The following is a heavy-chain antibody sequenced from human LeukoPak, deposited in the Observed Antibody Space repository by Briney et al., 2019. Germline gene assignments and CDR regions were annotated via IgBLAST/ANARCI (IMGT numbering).Heavy chain of an antibody. CDR2: INHSGST. CDR3: ARGDKAVTFGGVIVPFDP. D-gene: IGHD3-16*02. CDR1: GGSFSGYY. V-gene: IGHV4-34*01. Sequence: SETLSLTCAVYGGSFSGYYWSWIRQPPGKGLEWIGEINHSGSTNYNPSLKSRVTISVATSKNQFSLKLSSVTTADTAVYYCARGDKAVTFGGVIVPFDPWGQGTLVTVSS. J-gene: IGHJ5*02.